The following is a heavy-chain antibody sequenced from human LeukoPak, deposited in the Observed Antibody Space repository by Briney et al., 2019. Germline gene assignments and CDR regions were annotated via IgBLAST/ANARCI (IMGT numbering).Heavy chain of an antibody. CDR3: AKDSGYCSGGSCYSRYYFDY. J-gene: IGHJ4*02. CDR1: GFTFTNYA. CDR2: ISGSGGST. V-gene: IGHV3-23*01. Sequence: PGGSLRLSCAASGFTFTNYALSWVRQAPGKGLEWVSAISGSGGSTYYADPVEGRFTISRDNSKNTLYLQMHSLRAEDTAVYYCAKDSGYCSGGSCYSRYYFDYWGQGTLVTVSS. D-gene: IGHD2-15*01.